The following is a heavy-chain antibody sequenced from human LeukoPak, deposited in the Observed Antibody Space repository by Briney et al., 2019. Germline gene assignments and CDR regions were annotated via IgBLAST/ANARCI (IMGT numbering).Heavy chain of an antibody. CDR3: AGSIVVVVGYFQH. CDR2: IYYSGST. V-gene: IGHV4-39*01. Sequence: PSETLSLTCTVSGGSISSSSYYWDWIRQPPGKGLEWIGSIYYSGSTYYNPSLKSRVTISVDTSKNQSSLKLSSVTAADTAVYYCAGSIVVVVGYFQHWGQGTLVTVSS. D-gene: IGHD3-22*01. J-gene: IGHJ1*01. CDR1: GGSISSSSYY.